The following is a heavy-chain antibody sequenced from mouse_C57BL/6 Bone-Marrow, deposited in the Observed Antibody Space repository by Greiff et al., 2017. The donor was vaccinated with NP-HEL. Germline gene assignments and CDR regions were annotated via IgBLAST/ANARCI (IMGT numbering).Heavy chain of an antibody. D-gene: IGHD2-1*01. CDR2: IDPENGDT. Sequence: EVQLVESGAELVRPGASVKLSCTASGFNIKDDYMHWVKQRPEQGLEWIGWIDPENGDTEYASKFQGKATITADTSSNTAYLQLSSLTSEDTAVYYCTTYYYGNYVGFAYWGQGTLVTVSA. CDR3: TTYYYGNYVGFAY. V-gene: IGHV14-4*01. J-gene: IGHJ3*01. CDR1: GFNIKDDY.